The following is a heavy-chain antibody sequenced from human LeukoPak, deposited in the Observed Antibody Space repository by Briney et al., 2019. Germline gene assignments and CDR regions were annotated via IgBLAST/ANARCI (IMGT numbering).Heavy chain of an antibody. CDR1: GFTVSSNY. V-gene: IGHV3-53*01. J-gene: IGHJ4*02. Sequence: PGGSLRLSCAASGFTVSSNYMSWVRQAPGKGLEWVSVIYSGGSTYYADSAKGRFTISRDNSKNTLYLQMNSLRAEDTAVYYCARFSGSYYRSFDYWGQGTLVTVSS. D-gene: IGHD3-10*01. CDR2: IYSGGST. CDR3: ARFSGSYYRSFDY.